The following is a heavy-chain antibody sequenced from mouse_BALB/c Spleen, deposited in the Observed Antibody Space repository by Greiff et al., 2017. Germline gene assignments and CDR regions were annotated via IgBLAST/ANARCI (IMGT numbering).Heavy chain of an antibody. V-gene: IGHV14-4*02. Sequence: EVKLQESGAELVRSGASVKLSCTASGFNIKDYYMHWVKQRPEQGLEWIGWIDPENGDTEYAPKFQGKATMTADTSSNTAYLQLSSLTSEDTAVYYCNVSYYGNYVRFAYWGQGTLVTVSA. J-gene: IGHJ3*01. CDR2: IDPENGDT. CDR1: GFNIKDYY. CDR3: NVSYYGNYVRFAY. D-gene: IGHD2-1*01.